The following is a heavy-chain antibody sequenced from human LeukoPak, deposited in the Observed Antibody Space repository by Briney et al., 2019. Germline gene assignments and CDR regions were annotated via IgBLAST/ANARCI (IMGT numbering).Heavy chain of an antibody. CDR2: ISHNGST. CDR3: ARGDYGDYEYYFDY. Sequence: PSETLSLTCTVSGGSISRDYRSWIRQPPGKGLEWIGYISHNGSTNYNPSLKSRVTISVDTSKNQFSLKLTSVTAADTAVYYCARGDYGDYEYYFDYWGQGTLVTVSS. V-gene: IGHV4-59*01. D-gene: IGHD4-17*01. J-gene: IGHJ4*02. CDR1: GGSISRDY.